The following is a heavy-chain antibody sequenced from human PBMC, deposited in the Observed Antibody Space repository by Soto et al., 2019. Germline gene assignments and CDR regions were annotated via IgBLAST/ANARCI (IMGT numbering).Heavy chain of an antibody. Sequence: EVQLVQSGAEVKKPGESLRISCKGSGYSFTSYWISWVRQMPGKGLEWMGRIDPSDSYTNHSPSFQGHVTISADKSISTAYLQWSSLKASDTAMYYCAREVDCSGGSCYWFDPWGQGTLVTVSS. CDR3: AREVDCSGGSCYWFDP. CDR1: GYSFTSYW. CDR2: IDPSDSYT. V-gene: IGHV5-10-1*01. D-gene: IGHD2-15*01. J-gene: IGHJ5*02.